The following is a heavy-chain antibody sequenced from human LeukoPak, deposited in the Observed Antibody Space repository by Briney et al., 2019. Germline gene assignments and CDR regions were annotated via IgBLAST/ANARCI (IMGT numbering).Heavy chain of an antibody. CDR2: ISSSSSYI. CDR3: ARDDYYDSSGYYGQKGPFDY. J-gene: IGHJ4*02. V-gene: IGHV3-21*01. CDR1: GFTFSSYS. D-gene: IGHD3-22*01. Sequence: GGSLRLSCAASGFTFSSYSMNWVRQAPGKGLEWVSSISSSSSYIYYADSEKGRFTISRDNAKNSLYLQMNSLRAEDTAVYYCARDDYYDSSGYYGQKGPFDYWGQGTLVTVSS.